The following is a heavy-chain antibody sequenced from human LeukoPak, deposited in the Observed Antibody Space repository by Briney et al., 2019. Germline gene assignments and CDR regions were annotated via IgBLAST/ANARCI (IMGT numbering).Heavy chain of an antibody. V-gene: IGHV1-69*04. CDR1: GGTFSSYA. D-gene: IGHD3-3*01. CDR3: ARDKGYDFWSRFGMDV. CDR2: IIPILGIP. Sequence: GASVKVSCKASGGTFSSYAISWVRQAPGRGLEWLGRIIPILGIPYYAQKFQGRVTITADKSTSTAYMELSSLRSEDTAFYYCARDKGYDFWSRFGMDVWGQGTTVTVSS. J-gene: IGHJ6*02.